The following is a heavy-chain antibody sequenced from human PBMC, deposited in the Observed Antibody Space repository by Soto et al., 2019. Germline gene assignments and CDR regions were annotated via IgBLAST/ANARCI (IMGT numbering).Heavy chain of an antibody. CDR3: ARYLGDGYSYYYYYGMDV. J-gene: IGHJ6*02. CDR2: IYPGDSGT. D-gene: IGHD2-21*01. Sequence: GESLKISCKGSGYSFTSYWIGWVRQMPGKGLEWMGIIYPGDSGTRYSPSFQGQVTISADKSISTAYLQWSSLKASDTAMYYCARYLGDGYSYYYYYGMDVWGQGTTVTVSS. V-gene: IGHV5-51*01. CDR1: GYSFTSYW.